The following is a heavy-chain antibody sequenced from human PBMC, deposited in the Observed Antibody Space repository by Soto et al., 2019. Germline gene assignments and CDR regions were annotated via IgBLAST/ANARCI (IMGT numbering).Heavy chain of an antibody. CDR2: IYYSGST. CDR1: GGSISSGDYY. CDR3: ARPPMRAMGPKAYFDY. V-gene: IGHV4-30-4*01. Sequence: QVQLQESGPGLVKPSQTLSLTCTVSGGSISSGDYYWSWIRQPPGKGLEWIGYIYYSGSTYYNPSLKSRVTISVDTSKNQFSLKLSSVTAADTAVYYCARPPMRAMGPKAYFDYWGQGTLVTVSS. D-gene: IGHD5-18*01. J-gene: IGHJ4*02.